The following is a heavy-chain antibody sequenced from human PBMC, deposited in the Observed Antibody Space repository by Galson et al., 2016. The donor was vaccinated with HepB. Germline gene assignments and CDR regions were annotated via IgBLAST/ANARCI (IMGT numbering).Heavy chain of an antibody. D-gene: IGHD3-10*01. CDR1: GASIRRDRW. J-gene: IGHJ6*04. CDR2: IYHTWST. CDR3: ASAVRSDVYYYYGMDV. V-gene: IGHV4-4*02. Sequence: LSLTCAVSGASIRRDRWWNWVRPSPGKGLEWIGEIYHTWSTNYNPSLKRRVTISVVTSKNQLSLQLSSVTAADAAVYYCASAVRSDVYYYYGMDVWGTGTTVTVSS.